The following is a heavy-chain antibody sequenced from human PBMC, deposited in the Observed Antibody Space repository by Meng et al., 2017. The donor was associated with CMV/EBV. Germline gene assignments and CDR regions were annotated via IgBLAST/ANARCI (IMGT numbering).Heavy chain of an antibody. J-gene: IGHJ5*02. V-gene: IGHV4-59*01. CDR3: ARAVYCSGGSCYSGGGDWFDP. CDR1: GGSISSYY. Sequence: APVQEAGPGLVEPSETLSLTCTVSGGSISSYYWSWIRQPPGKGLEWIGYIYYSGSTNYNPSLKSRVTISVDTSKNQFSLKLSSVTAADTAVYYCARAVYCSGGSCYSGGGDWFDPWGQGTLVTVSS. CDR2: IYYSGST. D-gene: IGHD2-15*01.